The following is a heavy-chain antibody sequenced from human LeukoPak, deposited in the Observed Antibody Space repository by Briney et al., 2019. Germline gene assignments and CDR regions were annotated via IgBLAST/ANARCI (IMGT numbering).Heavy chain of an antibody. CDR3: ASRAIAVANA. CDR2: ISYDGSSK. CDR1: GFTFSRYG. J-gene: IGHJ4*02. Sequence: GRSLRLSCAASGFTFSRYGMHWVRQAPGKGLEWVAVISYDGSSKYYADSVKGRFTISRDNSKNTLYLQMNSLRAEDTAVYYCASRAIAVANARGQGTLVTVSS. V-gene: IGHV3-30*03. D-gene: IGHD6-19*01.